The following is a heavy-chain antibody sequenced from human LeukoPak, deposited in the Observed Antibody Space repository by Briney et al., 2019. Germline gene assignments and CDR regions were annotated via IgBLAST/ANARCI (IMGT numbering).Heavy chain of an antibody. CDR2: ISSTSRYM. Sequence: VGALRLSCAASGFTSRDYSMNWVRQAPGKGLEWVSSISSTSRYMYYADSVKGRFTISRDNAKNSLFLQVNGLRAEDTAVYYCARDLVVVVAANPYYYYLMDVWGKGATVTVCS. J-gene: IGHJ6*03. CDR3: ARDLVVVVAANPYYYYLMDV. V-gene: IGHV3-21*01. D-gene: IGHD2-15*01. CDR1: GFTSRDYS.